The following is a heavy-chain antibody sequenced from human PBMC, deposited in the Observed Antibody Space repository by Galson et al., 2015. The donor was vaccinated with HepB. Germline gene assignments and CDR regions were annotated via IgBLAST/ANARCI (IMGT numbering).Heavy chain of an antibody. D-gene: IGHD3-9*01. J-gene: IGHJ6*02. V-gene: IGHV3-49*03. Sequence: SLRLSCAASGFTFSDYAMSWFRQAPGKGLEWVGFIRSKAYGGTTEYAASVKGRFTISRDDSKSIAYLQMNSLKTEDTAVYYCTRDGVSYDILTGPALNYYYYGMDVWGQGTTVTVSS. CDR1: GFTFSDYA. CDR3: TRDGVSYDILTGPALNYYYYGMDV. CDR2: IRSKAYGGTT.